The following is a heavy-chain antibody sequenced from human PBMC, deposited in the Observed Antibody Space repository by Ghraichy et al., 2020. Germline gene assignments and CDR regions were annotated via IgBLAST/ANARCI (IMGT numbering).Heavy chain of an antibody. CDR3: ARDRWAYEY. CDR1: GFTFRGYD. Sequence: GESLNISCAASGFTFRGYDMRWIRQTPGKGLEWLSYIGSSGTTIDYADSVKGRFTISRDNSKNSLYMQMNSLRAEDTAVYYCARDRWAYEYWGQGTLVTVSS. D-gene: IGHD6-13*01. CDR2: IGSSGTTI. V-gene: IGHV3-11*01. J-gene: IGHJ4*02.